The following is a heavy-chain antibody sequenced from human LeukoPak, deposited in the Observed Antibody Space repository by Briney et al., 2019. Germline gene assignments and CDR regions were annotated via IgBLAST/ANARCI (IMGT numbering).Heavy chain of an antibody. CDR3: ATEVEGPPGTGAFDY. CDR1: GFTFSSYA. CDR2: ISGSGGST. Sequence: GRSLRLPCAASGFTFSSYAMSWVRQAPGKGLEWVSAISGSGGSTYYADSVKGRFTISRDNRKNTLYLQVNSLRAEDTAVYYCATEVEGPPGTGAFDYWGQGTLVTVSS. V-gene: IGHV3-23*01. J-gene: IGHJ4*02. D-gene: IGHD3-10*01.